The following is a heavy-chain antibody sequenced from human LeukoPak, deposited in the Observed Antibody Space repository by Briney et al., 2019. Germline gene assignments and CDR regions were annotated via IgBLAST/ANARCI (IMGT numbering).Heavy chain of an antibody. CDR3: ARDLTYYDFWSGYYENYYYMDV. Sequence: SQTLSLTCTVSGGSISSGSYYWSWIRQPAGKGLEWIGRIYTSGSTNYNPSLKSRVTISVDTSKNQFSLKLSSVTAADTAVYYCARDLTYYDFWSGYYENYYYMDVWGKGTTVTVSS. CDR1: GGSISSGSYY. V-gene: IGHV4-61*02. CDR2: IYTSGST. J-gene: IGHJ6*03. D-gene: IGHD3-3*01.